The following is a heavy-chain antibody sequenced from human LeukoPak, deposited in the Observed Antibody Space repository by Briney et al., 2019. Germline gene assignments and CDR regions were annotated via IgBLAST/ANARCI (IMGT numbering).Heavy chain of an antibody. CDR1: GGSISSYY. J-gene: IGHJ6*02. V-gene: IGHV4-4*07. CDR3: ASSVRRTTTVVKRASGYYYYGMDV. CDR2: IYTSGST. Sequence: PSETLSLTCTVSGGSISSYYWSWIRQPAGKGLEWIGRIYTSGSTNYNPSLKSRVTMSVDTSKNQFSLKLSSVTAADTAVYYCASSVRRTTTVVKRASGYYYYGMDVWGQGTTVTVSS. D-gene: IGHD4-23*01.